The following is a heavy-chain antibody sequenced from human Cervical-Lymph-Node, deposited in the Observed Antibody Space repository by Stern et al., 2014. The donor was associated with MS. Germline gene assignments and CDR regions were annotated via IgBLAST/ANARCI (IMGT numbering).Heavy chain of an antibody. V-gene: IGHV1-2*04. CDR2: INPNSGGA. D-gene: IGHD6-13*01. J-gene: IGHJ6*02. CDR3: ARGASSSYAMDV. CDR1: GYTFTGYY. Sequence: VQLEESGAEVKKPGASVKGSCKASGYTFTGYYIHWVRQAPGQGLEWMGWINPNSGGANYAQNFQGWVTMTRDTSISTAYMELSRLRSDDTAVYYCARGASSSYAMDVWGQGTTVTVSS.